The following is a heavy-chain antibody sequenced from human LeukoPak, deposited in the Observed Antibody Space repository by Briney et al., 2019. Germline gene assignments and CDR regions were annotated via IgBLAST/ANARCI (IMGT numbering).Heavy chain of an antibody. CDR3: ARSIRFLEWLCETRVCPKKYYFDY. CDR2: MNPNSGHT. D-gene: IGHD3-3*01. V-gene: IGHV1-8*01. CDR1: GYTFTSYD. Sequence: ASVKVSCKASGYTFTSYDINWVRQATGQGLEWMGWMNPNSGHTGYAQKCQSRVTMTRNTSISTAYMELSSLRSEDTAVYYCARSIRFLEWLCETRVCPKKYYFDYWGQGTLVTVSS. J-gene: IGHJ4*02.